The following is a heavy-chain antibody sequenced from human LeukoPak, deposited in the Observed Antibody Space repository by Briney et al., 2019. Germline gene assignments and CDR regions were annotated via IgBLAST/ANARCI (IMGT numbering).Heavy chain of an antibody. CDR3: AFLPVGGFGDGDAFDI. CDR1: GGSISSGGYY. D-gene: IGHD3-10*01. Sequence: PSETLSLTCTVSGGSISSGGYYWSWIRQHPGKGLEWIGYIYYSGSTYYNPSLKSRVTISVDTSKNQFSLKLSSVTAADTAVYYCAFLPVGGFGDGDAFDIWGQGTMVTVSS. V-gene: IGHV4-31*03. J-gene: IGHJ3*02. CDR2: IYYSGST.